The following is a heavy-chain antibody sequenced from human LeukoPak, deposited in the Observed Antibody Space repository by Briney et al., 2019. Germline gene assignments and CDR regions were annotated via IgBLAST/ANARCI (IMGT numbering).Heavy chain of an antibody. CDR2: INIDGTNI. CDR3: ARDGGGSYLTYGFDI. V-gene: IGHV3-74*01. J-gene: IGHJ3*02. Sequence: GGSLRLSCAASGFTFSSNAMTWVRQAPGKGLEWVSRINIDGTNIKYADSVKGRFTISRDNAKKTLYLQMNSLRAEDTALYYCARDGGGSYLTYGFDIWGQGTMVTVSS. D-gene: IGHD3-10*01. CDR1: GFTFSSNA.